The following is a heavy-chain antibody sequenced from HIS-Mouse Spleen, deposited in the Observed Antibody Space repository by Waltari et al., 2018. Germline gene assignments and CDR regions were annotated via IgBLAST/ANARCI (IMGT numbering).Heavy chain of an antibody. D-gene: IGHD3-22*01. CDR3: ARDSEGDYYDSSGLLDL. J-gene: IGHJ2*01. Sequence: QVQLVQSGAEVKKPGASVKVSCKASGYTFTSYGISWVRQAPGQGLEWMGWISAYNGNTNYAQKLQGRVTMTTDTSTSTAYMELRSLRSDDTAVYYCARDSEGDYYDSSGLLDLWGRGTLVTVSS. CDR2: ISAYNGNT. V-gene: IGHV1-18*01. CDR1: GYTFTSYG.